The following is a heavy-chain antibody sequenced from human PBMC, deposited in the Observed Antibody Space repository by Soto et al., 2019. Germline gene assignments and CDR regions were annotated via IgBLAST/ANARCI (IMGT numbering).Heavy chain of an antibody. J-gene: IGHJ5*02. CDR1: GGSISSSGYY. CDR2: IYYSGST. CDR3: ARAPNNSFDP. V-gene: IGHV4-31*03. Sequence: SETLSLTCSVSGGSISSSGYYWSWIRQHPGKGLEWIGYIYYSGSTYYNPSLKSRVTISIDTSKNQFSLNLSSVTAADTAVYYCARAPNNSFDPWGQGTLVTVSS.